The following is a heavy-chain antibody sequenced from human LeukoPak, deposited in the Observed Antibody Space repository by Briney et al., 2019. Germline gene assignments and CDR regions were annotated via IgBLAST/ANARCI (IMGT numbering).Heavy chain of an antibody. Sequence: ASVKVSCKASGYTFTSYGISWVRQAPGQGLEWMGWISAYNGNTNYAQKLRGRVTMTTDTSTSTAYMELRSLRSDDTAVYYCARDPLPVAATLLFDYWGQGTLVTVSS. J-gene: IGHJ4*02. CDR2: ISAYNGNT. CDR1: GYTFTSYG. D-gene: IGHD2-15*01. V-gene: IGHV1-18*01. CDR3: ARDPLPVAATLLFDY.